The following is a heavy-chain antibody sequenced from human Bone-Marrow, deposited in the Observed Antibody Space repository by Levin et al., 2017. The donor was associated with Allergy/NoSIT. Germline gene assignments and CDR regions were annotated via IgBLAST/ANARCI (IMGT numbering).Heavy chain of an antibody. CDR2: IYYSGST. Sequence: SETLSLTCTVSGASISSVYWSWIRQPPGMGLEWIGYIYYSGSTNYSPSLKSRVSMSADMSRNQVYLTMSSVNAADTAVYYGGRQAVPAARNGVDSWGQGTLVTVSS. D-gene: IGHD2-2*01. CDR1: GASISSVY. V-gene: IGHV4-59*08. CDR3: GRQAVPAARNGVDS. J-gene: IGHJ4*02.